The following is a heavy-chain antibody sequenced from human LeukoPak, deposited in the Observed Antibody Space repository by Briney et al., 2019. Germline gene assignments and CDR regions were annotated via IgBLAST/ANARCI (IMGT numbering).Heavy chain of an antibody. Sequence: ASVKVSCKASGYTFTGYYIHWVRQAPGQGLEWMGWIQSNSGGTNYAQKFQGRVTMTRDTSISTAYMELSRLRSDDTAVYYCGRGHPVVPAAVPDYWGQGTLATVSS. D-gene: IGHD2-2*02. V-gene: IGHV1-2*02. CDR2: IQSNSGGT. J-gene: IGHJ4*02. CDR3: GRGHPVVPAAVPDY. CDR1: GYTFTGYY.